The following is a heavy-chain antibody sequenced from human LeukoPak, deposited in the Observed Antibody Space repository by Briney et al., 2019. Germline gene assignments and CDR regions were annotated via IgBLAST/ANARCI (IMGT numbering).Heavy chain of an antibody. V-gene: IGHV4-59*01. CDR2: IYYSGST. J-gene: IGHJ4*02. CDR1: GGSISSYY. D-gene: IGHD2-21*02. Sequence: SETLSLTCTVSGGSISSYYWSWIRQPPGKGLEWIGYIYYSGSTNYNPSLKSRVTISVDTSKNQFSLKLSSVTAADTAVYYCARVAYCGGDCYSYYFDYWGQGTLVTVSS. CDR3: ARVAYCGGDCYSYYFDY.